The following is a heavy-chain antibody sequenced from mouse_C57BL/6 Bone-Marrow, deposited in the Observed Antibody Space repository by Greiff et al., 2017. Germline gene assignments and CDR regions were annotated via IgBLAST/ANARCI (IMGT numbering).Heavy chain of an antibody. CDR1: GYAFSSSW. V-gene: IGHV1-82*01. CDR3: ARSNYGSSVDY. CDR2: IYPGDGDT. J-gene: IGHJ2*01. D-gene: IGHD1-1*01. Sequence: VQLQQSGPELVKPGASVKISCKASGYAFSSSWMNWVKQRPGKGLERIGRIYPGDGDTNYNGKFKGKATLTADKSSSTAYMQLSSLTSEDSAVYFCARSNYGSSVDYWGQGTTLTVSS.